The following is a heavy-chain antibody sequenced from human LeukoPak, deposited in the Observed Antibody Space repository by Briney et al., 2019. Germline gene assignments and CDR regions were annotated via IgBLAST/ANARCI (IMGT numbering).Heavy chain of an antibody. CDR1: GFTFSSYS. CDR2: ISSSSSTI. V-gene: IGHV3-48*01. J-gene: IGHJ3*02. CDR3: ARDAPSYLATDAFDI. Sequence: GGSLRLSCAASGFTFSSYSMNWVRQAPGKGLEWVSYISSSSSTIYYADSVKGRFTISRDNAKNSLYLQMNSLRAEDTAVYYCARDAPSYLATDAFDIWGQGTMATVSS.